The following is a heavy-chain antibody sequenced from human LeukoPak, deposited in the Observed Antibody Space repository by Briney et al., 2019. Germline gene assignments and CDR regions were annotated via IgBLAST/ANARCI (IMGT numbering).Heavy chain of an antibody. V-gene: IGHV4-39*01. J-gene: IGHJ4*02. Sequence: SETLSLTCTVSGGSISSSSHHWGWIRQPPGKGLEWIRNIYYNGNAYYNPSLKSRVTISVDTSKNQFSLKLSSVTAADTAVYYYVSVYCSGGSCYGDYWGQGTLVTVSS. D-gene: IGHD2-15*01. CDR3: VSVYCSGGSCYGDY. CDR1: GGSISSSSHH. CDR2: IYYNGNA.